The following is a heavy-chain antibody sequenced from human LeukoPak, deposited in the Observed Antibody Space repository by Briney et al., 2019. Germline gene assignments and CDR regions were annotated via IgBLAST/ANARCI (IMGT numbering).Heavy chain of an antibody. J-gene: IGHJ4*02. CDR2: IKQDGTEK. CDR1: GFTFSTYG. V-gene: IGHV3-7*01. CDR3: AKVAKYYYGSETYYFFEH. Sequence: GGSLRLSCAASGFTFSTYGMSWVRQAPGKGLEWVANIKQDGTEKYYVDSVKGRFTISRDNAKNSLYLQMNSLRVEDTAVYYCAKVAKYYYGSETYYFFEHWGQGTPVTASS. D-gene: IGHD3-10*01.